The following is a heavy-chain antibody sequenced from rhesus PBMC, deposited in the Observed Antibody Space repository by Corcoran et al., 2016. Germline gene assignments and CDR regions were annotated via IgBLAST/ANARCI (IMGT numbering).Heavy chain of an antibody. CDR3: AKESARGASWNSLDV. D-gene: IGHD6-25*01. CDR1: GGSVSTGYFY. V-gene: IGHV4-122*02. J-gene: IGHJ5-2*02. Sequence: QVQLQESGPGLVMPSETLSLTCAVSGGSVSTGYFYWNWIHQPPGKGLEWIGYITYRGTTRYNPSLRSRVSISRDTSRNQFSLKLSSVTAADTAVYYCAKESARGASWNSLDVWGRGVLVTVSS. CDR2: ITYRGTT.